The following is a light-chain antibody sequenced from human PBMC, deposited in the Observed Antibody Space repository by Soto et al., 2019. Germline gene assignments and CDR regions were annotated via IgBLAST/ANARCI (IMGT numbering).Light chain of an antibody. V-gene: IGKV1-5*03. J-gene: IGKJ1*01. CDR3: QQFHSFSPT. CDR2: KAS. Sequence: DIQMTQSPSTLSASVGDRVTNTCRASQSNSNWLAWYQQKPGKAPKLLIYKASSLESGVPSRFSGSGSGTEFTLTISSLQPDYFATYYCQQFHSFSPTFGQGTKVDIK. CDR1: QSNSNW.